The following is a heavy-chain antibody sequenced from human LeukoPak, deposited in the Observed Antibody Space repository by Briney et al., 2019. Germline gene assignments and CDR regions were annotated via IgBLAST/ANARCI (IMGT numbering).Heavy chain of an antibody. CDR1: GGSISTIGYY. CDR2: IYHSGST. CDR3: ARRYYDFWSGSVDAFDI. J-gene: IGHJ3*02. D-gene: IGHD3-3*01. V-gene: IGHV4-39*07. Sequence: SETLSLTCTVSGGSISTIGYYWGWIRQPPGKGLEWIGSIYHSGSTYYNPSLKSRVTISVDTSKNQFSLKLSSVTAADTAVYYCARRYYDFWSGSVDAFDIWGQGTMVTVSS.